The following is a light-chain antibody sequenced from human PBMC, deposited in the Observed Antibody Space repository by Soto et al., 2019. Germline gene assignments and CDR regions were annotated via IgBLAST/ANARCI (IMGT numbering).Light chain of an antibody. Sequence: EIVLTQSPATLSLSPGERATLSCRASQGVSSYLAWYQQKPGQAPRLLIYDASNRATGIPARFSGSGSGTDFTLTISSLEPEDFAVYYCQQRSNSPFGGGTKVEIK. CDR1: QGVSSY. V-gene: IGKV3-11*01. CDR3: QQRSNSP. CDR2: DAS. J-gene: IGKJ4*01.